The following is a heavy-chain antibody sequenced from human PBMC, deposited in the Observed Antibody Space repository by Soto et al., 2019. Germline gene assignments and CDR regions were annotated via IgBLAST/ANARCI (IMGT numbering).Heavy chain of an antibody. V-gene: IGHV1-69*08. CDR3: ARGLGGRMDD. Sequence: QVQLVQSGAEVKKPGSSVRVSCKASGTIFSSYTISWVRQAPGQGLEWMGRIIPILGETNSAQKFQDRVPLTADKSTNTAYMELNSLRLEDTAVYYCARGLGGRMDDWGQGTKVTVSS. CDR1: GTIFSSYT. J-gene: IGHJ6*02. D-gene: IGHD3-16*01. CDR2: IIPILGET.